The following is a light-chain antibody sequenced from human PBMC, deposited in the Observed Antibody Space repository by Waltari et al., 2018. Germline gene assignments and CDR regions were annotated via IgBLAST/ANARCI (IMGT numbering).Light chain of an antibody. CDR1: QSISRF. V-gene: IGKV3-20*01. Sequence: EIMLTQSPGTLSLSPGERATLSCRASQSISRFLAWYQPKPGQAPRLLIYDASTRATGIPDRFSGSGSGTDFSLTINRLEPEDIAVYYCQKYGSLPATFGQGTKVEIK. CDR3: QKYGSLPAT. J-gene: IGKJ1*01. CDR2: DAS.